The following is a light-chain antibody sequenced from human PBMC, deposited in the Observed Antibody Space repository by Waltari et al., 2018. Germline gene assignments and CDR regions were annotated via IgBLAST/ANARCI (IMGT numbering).Light chain of an antibody. Sequence: QSVLTQPPSASATPGQRVTISCSRRAPTIGSNLVTWYQQPPGKAPKPLIYRSDQRPSGVPDRFSGSKSGTSASLAISGLQSEDEADYYCAAWDDSLNGHWVFGGGTKVTVL. CDR3: AAWDDSLNGHWV. CDR2: RSD. J-gene: IGLJ3*02. V-gene: IGLV1-44*01. CDR1: APTIGSNL.